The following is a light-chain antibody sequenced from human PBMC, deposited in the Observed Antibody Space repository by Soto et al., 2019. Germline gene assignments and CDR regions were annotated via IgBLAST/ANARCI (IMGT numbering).Light chain of an antibody. V-gene: IGLV3-1*01. CDR2: QDS. CDR3: QAWDSGTYV. CDR1: KLGDKY. J-gene: IGLJ1*01. Sequence: SYELTQPPSVSVSPGQTASITCSGAKLGDKYACWYQQKPGQSPVLVIYQDSKRPSGIPERFSGSNSGNTATLTISGTQAMDEADYYCQAWDSGTYVFGTGTKLTVL.